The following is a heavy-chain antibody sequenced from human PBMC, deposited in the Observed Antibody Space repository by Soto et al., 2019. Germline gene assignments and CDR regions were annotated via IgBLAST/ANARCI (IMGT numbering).Heavy chain of an antibody. V-gene: IGHV3-23*01. CDR1: GFTVSSYA. D-gene: IGHD3-3*01. Sequence: GGSLSLSFAASGFTVSSYAMSWVRQAPGKGLEWVSAISGSGGSTYYADSVKGRFTISRDNSKNTLYLQMNSLRAEDTAVYYCAKDLRITIFGVFHDPWGQGTLVTVSS. J-gene: IGHJ5*02. CDR3: AKDLRITIFGVFHDP. CDR2: ISGSGGST.